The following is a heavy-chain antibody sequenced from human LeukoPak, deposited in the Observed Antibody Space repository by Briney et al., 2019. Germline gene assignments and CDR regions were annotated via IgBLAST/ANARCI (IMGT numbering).Heavy chain of an antibody. Sequence: APVKVSCKASGYTFTGYYMYWVRQAPGQGLEWMGWINPNSGVTNYAQNFQGRVTMTRDTSISTGYVELSSLRSDDTAVYYCARGIATAGTLPDFWGQGTLVTVSS. CDR1: GYTFTGYY. D-gene: IGHD6-13*01. CDR3: ARGIATAGTLPDF. V-gene: IGHV1-2*02. CDR2: INPNSGVT. J-gene: IGHJ4*02.